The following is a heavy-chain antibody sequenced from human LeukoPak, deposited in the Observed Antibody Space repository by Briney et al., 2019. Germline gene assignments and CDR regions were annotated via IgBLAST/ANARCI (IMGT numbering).Heavy chain of an antibody. D-gene: IGHD3-3*01. V-gene: IGHV4-39*01. CDR1: GGSISSSSYY. CDR2: IYYSGST. Sequence: PSETLSLTCTVSGGSISSSSYYWGWIRQPPGKGLEWNGSIYYSGSTYYNPSLKSRVTISVDTSKNQFSLKLSSVTAADTAVYYCFLPPYDFWSGYYRDYWGQGTLVTVSS. CDR3: FLPPYDFWSGYYRDY. J-gene: IGHJ4*02.